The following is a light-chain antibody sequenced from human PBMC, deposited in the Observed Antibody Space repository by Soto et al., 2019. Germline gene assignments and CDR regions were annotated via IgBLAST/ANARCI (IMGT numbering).Light chain of an antibody. Sequence: EIVLTQSPGTLSLSPGERVTLSCRPSQSINNYVAWYQQKPGQAPRVLIYDSSIRATGVPDRFSGSGSGTDFTLTISRLEPGDFAVYYCQHYFDSPETFGGGTKVEIK. J-gene: IGKJ4*01. CDR3: QHYFDSPET. V-gene: IGKV3-20*01. CDR1: QSINNY. CDR2: DSS.